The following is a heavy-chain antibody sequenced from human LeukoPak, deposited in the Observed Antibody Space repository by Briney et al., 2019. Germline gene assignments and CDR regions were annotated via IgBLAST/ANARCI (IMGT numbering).Heavy chain of an antibody. Sequence: SETLSLTCTVSGGSISSYYWSWIRQPPGKGLEWIGNIYTSGNTNYNPSLKSRVAISVDTSKNQFFLKLNSVTAADTAVYYCARPYSSGWSGAFDIWGQGTMVTVSS. CDR1: GGSISSYY. D-gene: IGHD6-19*01. V-gene: IGHV4-4*09. CDR2: IYTSGNT. J-gene: IGHJ3*02. CDR3: ARPYSSGWSGAFDI.